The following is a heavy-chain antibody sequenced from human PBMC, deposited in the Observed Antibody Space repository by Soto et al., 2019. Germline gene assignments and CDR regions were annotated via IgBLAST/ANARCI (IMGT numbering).Heavy chain of an antibody. J-gene: IGHJ4*02. CDR3: XXXXXXGTAFRGYCDY. CDR2: IWYDGSVK. CDR1: GSIFSGYG. D-gene: IGHD2-21*02. V-gene: IGHV3-33*01. Sequence: QVQLVESGGGVVQPGRSLRLSCVVPGSIFSGYGMHWVRQAPGKGLEWLAVIWYDGSVKYYADSVEGRFTISRDNSKNTLXXXMXSLRVXDXXXXXXXXXXXXGTAFRGYCDYWGQGTLVTVSS.